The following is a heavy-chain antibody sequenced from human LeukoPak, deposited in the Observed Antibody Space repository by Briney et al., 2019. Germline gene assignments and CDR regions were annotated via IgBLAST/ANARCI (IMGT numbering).Heavy chain of an antibody. J-gene: IGHJ6*02. CDR1: GFTVSSNC. Sequence: GGSLRLSCAVSGFTVSSNCMSWVRQAPGKGLEWVSVIYSGGSTYYADSVQGRLTISRDNSKNTLDLQMNSLRAEDTAVYYCARGQYSFGHLYGMDVWGQGTTVTLSS. CDR2: IYSGGST. CDR3: ARGQYSFGHLYGMDV. D-gene: IGHD5-18*01. V-gene: IGHV3-66*01.